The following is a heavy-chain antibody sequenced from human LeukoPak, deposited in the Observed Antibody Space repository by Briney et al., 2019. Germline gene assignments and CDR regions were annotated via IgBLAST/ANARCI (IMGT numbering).Heavy chain of an antibody. Sequence: PGGSLRLSCAASGFTFSTYWMTWVRQAPGKGLEWVSYISSSGSTIYYADSVKGRSTISRDNSKNTLYLQMNSLRAEDTAVYYCARGRHYDFWSGYYKDGGYWGQGTLVTVSS. V-gene: IGHV3-48*01. J-gene: IGHJ4*02. D-gene: IGHD3-3*01. CDR2: ISSSGSTI. CDR3: ARGRHYDFWSGYYKDGGY. CDR1: GFTFSTYW.